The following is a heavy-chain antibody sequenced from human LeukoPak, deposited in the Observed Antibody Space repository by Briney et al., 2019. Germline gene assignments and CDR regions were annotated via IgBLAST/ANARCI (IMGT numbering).Heavy chain of an antibody. CDR3: ARDLQYSSSWYSVY. J-gene: IGHJ4*02. D-gene: IGHD6-13*01. CDR1: GYTFTGYY. Sequence: ASVKVSCKASGYTFTGYYMHWVRQAPGQGLEWMGWINPNSGGTNYAQKFQGRVTMTRDTSISTAYMELRSLRSDDTAVYYCARDLQYSSSWYSVYWGQGTLVTVSS. CDR2: INPNSGGT. V-gene: IGHV1-2*02.